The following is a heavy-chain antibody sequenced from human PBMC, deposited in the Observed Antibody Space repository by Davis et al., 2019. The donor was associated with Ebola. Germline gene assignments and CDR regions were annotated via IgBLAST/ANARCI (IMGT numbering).Heavy chain of an antibody. CDR2: IKSDGSRK. V-gene: IGHV3-74*01. CDR1: GFTFSSYW. J-gene: IGHJ3*02. D-gene: IGHD3-22*01. CDR3: AKDHITMIVVVMDAFDI. Sequence: GESLKISCAASGFTFSSYWVHWVRQAPGKGLVWISRIKSDGSRKTNADSVKGRFTISRDNSKNTLYLQMNSLRAEDTAVYYCAKDHITMIVVVMDAFDIWGQGTMVTVSS.